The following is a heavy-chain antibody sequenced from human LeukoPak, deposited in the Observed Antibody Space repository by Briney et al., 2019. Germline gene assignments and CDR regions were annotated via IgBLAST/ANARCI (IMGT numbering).Heavy chain of an antibody. Sequence: SETLSLTCTVSGGFISSDSHYWGWIRQPPGKGLEWIGSVYFRGSTYYNPSLKSRVTIFVDTSKNQFSLKVTSVTAADTAVYCCARAPNWAWYFDSWGQGTLVTVSS. CDR2: VYFRGST. CDR1: GGFISSDSHY. CDR3: ARAPNWAWYFDS. V-gene: IGHV4-39*01. J-gene: IGHJ4*02. D-gene: IGHD7-27*01.